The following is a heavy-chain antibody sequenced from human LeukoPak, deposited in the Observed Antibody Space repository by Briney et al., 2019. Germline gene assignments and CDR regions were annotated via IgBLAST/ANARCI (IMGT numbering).Heavy chain of an antibody. Sequence: GGSLRLSCTVSGFTVSSNSMSRVCQAPGKGLEWVSFIYSDNTHYSDSVKGRFTISRDNSKNSLYLQMNSLRAEDTAVYYCARVATTSRYYYYMDVWGKGTTVTISS. V-gene: IGHV3-53*01. D-gene: IGHD4-11*01. CDR3: ARVATTSRYYYYMDV. CDR1: GFTVSSNS. CDR2: IYSDNT. J-gene: IGHJ6*03.